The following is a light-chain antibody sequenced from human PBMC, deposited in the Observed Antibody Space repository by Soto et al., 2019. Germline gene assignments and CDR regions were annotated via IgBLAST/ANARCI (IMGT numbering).Light chain of an antibody. CDR2: DVS. Sequence: FVLTQSPVTLSLSPGERATLSCRASQSVSSYLAWYQQKPGQAPRLLIYDVSNRATGTPDRFSGSGSGTDFTLTISRLEPEDFAVYYCQQYGSPPITFGQGTRLEIK. CDR3: QQYGSPPIT. CDR1: QSVSSY. V-gene: IGKV3-20*01. J-gene: IGKJ5*01.